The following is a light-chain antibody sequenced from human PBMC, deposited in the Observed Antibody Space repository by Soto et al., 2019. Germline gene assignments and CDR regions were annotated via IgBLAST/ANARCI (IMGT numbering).Light chain of an antibody. CDR2: AAS. Sequence: DIQLTQSPSFLSASVGDRVTITCRSSQGISSYLAWYQQKPGNAPKLLIYAASTLQSGGPSRFSGSGSGTEFTLTISSLQPEYCANYYCQHRNSYTPYTFGQGTKLEIK. CDR1: QGISSY. J-gene: IGKJ2*01. CDR3: QHRNSYTPYT. V-gene: IGKV1-9*01.